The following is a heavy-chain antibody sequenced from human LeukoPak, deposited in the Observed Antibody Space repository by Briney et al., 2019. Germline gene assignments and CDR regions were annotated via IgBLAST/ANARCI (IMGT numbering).Heavy chain of an antibody. D-gene: IGHD4-17*01. Sequence: GGSLRLSCAASGFTFSSYAMHWVRQAPGKGLEWVAVISYDGSNKYYADSVKGRFTISRDNSKNTLYLQMNSLRAEDTAVYYCARPLLTTVTPSGYWGQGTLVTVSS. CDR3: ARPLLTTVTPSGY. J-gene: IGHJ4*02. CDR1: GFTFSSYA. CDR2: ISYDGSNK. V-gene: IGHV3-30*04.